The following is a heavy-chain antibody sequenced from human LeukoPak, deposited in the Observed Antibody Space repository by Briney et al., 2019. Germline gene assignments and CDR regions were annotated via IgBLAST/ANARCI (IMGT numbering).Heavy chain of an antibody. J-gene: IGHJ4*02. D-gene: IGHD2-21*01. Sequence: ASVKVPCKASGYTFTSYAMNWVRQAPGQGLEWMGWINPNTGDTHYALQFQGRVTLTRDTSITTVYMELSRLTSDDTAIFYCAVAPGDYWGQGTLVTVSS. CDR2: INPNTGDT. CDR3: AVAPGDY. CDR1: GYTFTSYA. V-gene: IGHV1-2*02.